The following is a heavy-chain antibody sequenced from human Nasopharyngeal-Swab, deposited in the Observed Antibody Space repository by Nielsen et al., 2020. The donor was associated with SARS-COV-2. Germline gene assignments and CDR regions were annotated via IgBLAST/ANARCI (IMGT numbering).Heavy chain of an antibody. CDR1: GFTFSSYA. V-gene: IGHV3-30*04. CDR3: ARARGGSYYSPFDY. D-gene: IGHD1-26*01. J-gene: IGHJ4*02. CDR2: ISYDGSNK. Sequence: GESLKISCAASGFTFSSYAMHWVRQAPGKGLEWVAVISYDGSNKYYADSVKGRFTISRDNSKNTLCLQMNSLRAEDTAVYYCARARGGSYYSPFDYWGQGTLVTVSS.